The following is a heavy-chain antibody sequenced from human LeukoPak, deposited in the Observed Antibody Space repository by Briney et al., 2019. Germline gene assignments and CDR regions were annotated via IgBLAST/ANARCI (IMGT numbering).Heavy chain of an antibody. V-gene: IGHV1-8*01. Sequence: ASVKVFCKASGYTFTSYDINWVGQATGQGLEWMGWMNPNSGNTGYAQKFQGRVTMTRNTSISTAYMELSSLRSEDTAVYYCARGKYSSRGGYWFDPWGQGTLVTASS. CDR1: GYTFTSYD. D-gene: IGHD6-13*01. CDR3: ARGKYSSRGGYWFDP. J-gene: IGHJ5*02. CDR2: MNPNSGNT.